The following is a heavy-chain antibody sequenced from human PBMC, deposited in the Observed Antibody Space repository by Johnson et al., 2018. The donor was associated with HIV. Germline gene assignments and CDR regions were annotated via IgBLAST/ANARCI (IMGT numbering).Heavy chain of an antibody. Sequence: QVQLVESGGGVVQPGRSLRLSCAASGFTFSSYGMHWVRQAPGKGLEWVAVISYDGSNKYYADSVKGRFTISRDNSKNTVYLQMNSLRAEDTAVYYCAKCIWGSSLIDAFDIWGQGTMVTVSS. CDR1: GFTFSSYG. CDR2: ISYDGSNK. CDR3: AKCIWGSSLIDAFDI. J-gene: IGHJ3*02. V-gene: IGHV3-30*18. D-gene: IGHD6-13*01.